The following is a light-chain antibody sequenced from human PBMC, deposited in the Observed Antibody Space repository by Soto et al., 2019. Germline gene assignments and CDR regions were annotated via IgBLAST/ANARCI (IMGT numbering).Light chain of an antibody. CDR1: QSLVHSDGNTY. CDR3: MQGTPWPPYT. V-gene: IGKV2-30*02. CDR2: KVS. J-gene: IGKJ2*01. Sequence: DVVMTQSPLSLPVTLGQPASISCRSSQSLVHSDGNTYLNWFHQRPGQSPRRLIYKVSNRDSGXPXRXSGSWSGTNFTLKISRVEAEDVGLYYCMQGTPWPPYTFGQGTKLEIQ.